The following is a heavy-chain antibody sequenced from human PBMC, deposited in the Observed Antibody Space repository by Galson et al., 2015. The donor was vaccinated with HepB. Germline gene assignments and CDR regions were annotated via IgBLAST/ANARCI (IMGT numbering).Heavy chain of an antibody. Sequence: SVKVSCKASGGAFSSYAISWVRQAPGQGLEWMGGIIPIFGTANYAQKFQGRVTITADESTSTAYMELSNLRSEDTAVYYCAREWGSGSYYEGDDAFDIWGQGTMVTVSS. CDR1: GGAFSSYA. CDR2: IIPIFGTA. V-gene: IGHV1-69*13. CDR3: AREWGSGSYYEGDDAFDI. J-gene: IGHJ3*02. D-gene: IGHD1-26*01.